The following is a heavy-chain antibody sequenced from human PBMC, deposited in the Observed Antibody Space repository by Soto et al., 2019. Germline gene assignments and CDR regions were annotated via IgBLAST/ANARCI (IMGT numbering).Heavy chain of an antibody. CDR2: ISYDGSNK. D-gene: IGHD3-16*02. Sequence: QVQLEESGGGMVQPGRSLRLSCAASGFTFSRHTMHWVRQAPGKGLEWMASISYDGSNKYYADSVKGRFTISRDNSKNTLSVQRDSLRAEDTAVYYCARDRLRLGELSLLGYFDYWGQGTLVTVSS. CDR1: GFTFSRHT. J-gene: IGHJ4*02. V-gene: IGHV3-30*04. CDR3: ARDRLRLGELSLLGYFDY.